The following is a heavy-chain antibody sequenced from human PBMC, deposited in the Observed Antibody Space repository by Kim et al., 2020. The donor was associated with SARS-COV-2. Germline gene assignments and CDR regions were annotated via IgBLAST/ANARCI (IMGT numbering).Heavy chain of an antibody. Sequence: GGSLRLSCAASGFTFDDYAMHWVRQAPGKGLEWVSGISWNSGSIGYADSVKGRFTISRDNAKNSLYLQMISLRAEDTALYYCAKDKYDIVVVVAASPHDAFDIWGQGTMVTVSS. J-gene: IGHJ3*02. CDR1: GFTFDDYA. CDR3: AKDKYDIVVVVAASPHDAFDI. D-gene: IGHD2-15*01. V-gene: IGHV3-9*01. CDR2: ISWNSGSI.